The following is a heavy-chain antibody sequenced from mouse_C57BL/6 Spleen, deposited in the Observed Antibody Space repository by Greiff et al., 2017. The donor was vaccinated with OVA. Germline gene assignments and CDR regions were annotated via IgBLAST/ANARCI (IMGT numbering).Heavy chain of an antibody. Sequence: VQLQQPGAELVRPGSSVKLSCKASGYTFTSYWMDWVKQRPGQGLEWIGNIYPSDSETHYNQKFKDKATLTVDKSSSTAYMQLSSLTSEDSAVYYCARGGYSKTYAMDYWGQGTSVTVSS. CDR2: IYPSDSET. CDR1: GYTFTSYW. V-gene: IGHV1-61*01. J-gene: IGHJ4*01. CDR3: ARGGYSKTYAMDY. D-gene: IGHD2-5*01.